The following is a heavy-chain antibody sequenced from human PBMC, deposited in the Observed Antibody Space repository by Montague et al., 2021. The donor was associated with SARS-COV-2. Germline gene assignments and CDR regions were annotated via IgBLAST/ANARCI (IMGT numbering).Heavy chain of an antibody. J-gene: IGHJ4*02. CDR1: GGSISNYY. Sequence: SETLSLTCTVPGGSISNYYWSWIRQSPGKRLEWIGYIHHTGSSNXSPSLMSRVTISLGTSRNQFSLKLSSVTAADTAVYYCARDGFYYDSSGEYLETGGFDNWGQGTLVTVSS. CDR3: ARDGFYYDSSGEYLETGGFDN. V-gene: IGHV4-59*01. CDR2: IHHTGSS. D-gene: IGHD3-22*01.